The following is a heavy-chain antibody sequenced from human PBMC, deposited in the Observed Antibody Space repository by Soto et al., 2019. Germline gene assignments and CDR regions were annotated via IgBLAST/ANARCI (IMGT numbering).Heavy chain of an antibody. CDR3: ARSHGSSTSLEIYYYYYYGMDV. CDR1: GGTFSSYA. J-gene: IGHJ6*02. D-gene: IGHD2-2*01. CDR2: IIPISGTA. V-gene: IGHV1-69*01. Sequence: QVQLVQSGAEVKKPGSSVKVSCKASGGTFSSYAISWVRQAPGQGLEWMGGIIPISGTANYAQMFQGRVTITADESTSTAHMELSSLRSEDTAVYYCARSHGSSTSLEIYYYYYYGMDVWGHGTTVTVSS.